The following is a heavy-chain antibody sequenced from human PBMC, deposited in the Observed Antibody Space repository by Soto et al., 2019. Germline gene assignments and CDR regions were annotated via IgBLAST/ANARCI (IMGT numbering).Heavy chain of an antibody. J-gene: IGHJ3*02. V-gene: IGHV3-33*01. CDR2: IWHDGSDK. Sequence: QVQLVESGGGVVQPGRSLRLSCAASGFTFSSFGMHWVRQRPGKGLDWVAAIWHDGSDKYYGDSVKGRFTISRDNSKNTLYLQMSSLRAEDTAVYYCARVQFNTYCGGDCYSPAFDIWGQGTMVPVSS. CDR1: GFTFSSFG. D-gene: IGHD2-21*01. CDR3: ARVQFNTYCGGDCYSPAFDI.